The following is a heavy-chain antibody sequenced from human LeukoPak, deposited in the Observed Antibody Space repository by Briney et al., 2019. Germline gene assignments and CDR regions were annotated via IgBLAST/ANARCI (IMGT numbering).Heavy chain of an antibody. CDR3: ARDRDRRSSPGYYLDL. J-gene: IGHJ4*02. CDR2: IFYSGHT. Sequence: PSETLSLTCTVSGGSITSHSWSWIRQPPGKGLEWIGYIFYSGHTNYNPSLRSRITISVDTSKTQFSLRLTSVTAADTAVYYRARDRDRRSSPGYYLDLWGQGTLVTVSS. D-gene: IGHD2-15*01. V-gene: IGHV4-59*11. CDR1: GGSITSHS.